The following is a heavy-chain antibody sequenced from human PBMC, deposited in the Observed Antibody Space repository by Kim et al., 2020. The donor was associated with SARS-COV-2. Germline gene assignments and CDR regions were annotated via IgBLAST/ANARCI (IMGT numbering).Heavy chain of an antibody. V-gene: IGHV3-74*01. CDR3: ARVLVGSTGYGMDV. D-gene: IGHD1-26*01. Sequence: ADSVKGRFTISRDNAKNTLYLQMNSLRADDTAVYYCARVLVGSTGYGMDVWGQGTTVTVSS. J-gene: IGHJ6*02.